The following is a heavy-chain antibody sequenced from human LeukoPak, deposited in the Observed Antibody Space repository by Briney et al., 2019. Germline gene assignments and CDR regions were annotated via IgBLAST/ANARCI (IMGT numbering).Heavy chain of an antibody. V-gene: IGHV3-23*01. Sequence: PGGSLRLSCAASGFTFNSYAMIWVRQAPGKGLEWVAAISGRGGSKYYPDPVKGRFTISRDNSKNTLYLQMNSLRAEDTAVYYCAKDSYHDTAMWFFDYWGQGTLVTVSS. CDR1: GFTFNSYA. CDR2: ISGRGGSK. CDR3: AKDSYHDTAMWFFDY. J-gene: IGHJ4*02. D-gene: IGHD5-18*01.